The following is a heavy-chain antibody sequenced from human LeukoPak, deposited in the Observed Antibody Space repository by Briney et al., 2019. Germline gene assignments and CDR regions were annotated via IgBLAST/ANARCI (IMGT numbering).Heavy chain of an antibody. CDR2: IYYSGST. J-gene: IGHJ4*02. V-gene: IGHV4-39*01. D-gene: IGHD6-19*01. CDR3: ARIPRRIAVGYY. Sequence: SETLSLTCTVSGGSISSSSYYWGWIRQPPGKGLEWIGSIYYSGSTYYNPSFKSRVTISVDTSKNQFSLKLSSVTAADTAVYYCARIPRRIAVGYYWGQGTLVTVSS. CDR1: GGSISSSSYY.